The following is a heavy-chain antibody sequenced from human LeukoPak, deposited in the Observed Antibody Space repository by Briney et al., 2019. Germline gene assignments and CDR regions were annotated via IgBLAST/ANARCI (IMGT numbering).Heavy chain of an antibody. V-gene: IGHV3-30*04. CDR1: GFTFSSYD. D-gene: IGHD6-19*01. J-gene: IGHJ4*02. CDR2: ISYDGSNK. Sequence: GGSLRLSCAASGFTFSSYDIHWVRQAPGKGLEWVAVISYDGSNKYYVDSVKGRFTISRDNSKNTLYVQMNSLRAEDTAVYYCAKRGYIAVAGNHFDYWGQGTLVTVSS. CDR3: AKRGYIAVAGNHFDY.